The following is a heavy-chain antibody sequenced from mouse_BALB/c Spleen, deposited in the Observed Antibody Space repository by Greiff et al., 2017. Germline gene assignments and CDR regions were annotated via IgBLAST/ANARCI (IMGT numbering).Heavy chain of an antibody. V-gene: IGHV5-9-4*01. CDR2: ISSGGSYT. D-gene: IGHD1-1*01. CDR3: ARDYGSSYDYAMDY. J-gene: IGHJ4*01. Sequence: EVHLVESGGGLVKPGGSLKLSCAASGFTFSSYAMSWVRQSPEKRLEWVAEISSGGSYTYYPDTVTGRFTISRDNAKNTLYLEMSSLRSEDTAMYDCARDYGSSYDYAMDYWGQGTSVTVSS. CDR1: GFTFSSYA.